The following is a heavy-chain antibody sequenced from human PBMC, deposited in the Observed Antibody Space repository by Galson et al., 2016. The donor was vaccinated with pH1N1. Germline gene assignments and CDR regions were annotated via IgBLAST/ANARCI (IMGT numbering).Heavy chain of an antibody. Sequence: SVKVSCKVSGGTFVSYSINWVRQAPGQGLEWMGRFIPMIDLTTYAPRFQGRVSITADKSTGTVYMELSSLRSDDTAICYCARVRSHSVMSGTFLFCGQGTLVTVSS. CDR2: FIPMIDLT. V-gene: IGHV1-69*02. CDR3: ARVRSHSVMSGTFLF. CDR1: GGTFVSYS. D-gene: IGHD2-8*01. J-gene: IGHJ1*01.